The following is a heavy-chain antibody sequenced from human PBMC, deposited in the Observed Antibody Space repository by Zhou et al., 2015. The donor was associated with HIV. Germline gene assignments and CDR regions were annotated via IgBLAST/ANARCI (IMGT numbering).Heavy chain of an antibody. CDR2: ISYDGSNK. J-gene: IGHJ4*02. V-gene: IGHV3-30-3*01. CDR3: ARGGESDYDFWTVYLDY. D-gene: IGHD3-3*01. Sequence: QVQLVESGGGVVQPGRSLRLSCAASGFTFSSYSMHWVRQAPGKGLEWVAVISYDGSNKYYADVVQGRFTISRDNSKNTLYLQINSLRAEDTALYYCARGGESDYDFWTVYLDYWGQGTWSPSPQ. CDR1: GFTFSSYS.